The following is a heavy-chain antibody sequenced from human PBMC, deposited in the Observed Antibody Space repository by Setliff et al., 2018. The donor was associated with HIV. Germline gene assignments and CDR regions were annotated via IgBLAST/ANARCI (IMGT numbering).Heavy chain of an antibody. V-gene: IGHV7-4-1*02. CDR2: INTKTGNP. CDR3: ARAPLWFGESFPFDP. CDR1: GYTFTSYG. J-gene: IGHJ5*02. Sequence: ASVKVSCKASGYTFTSYGINWVRQAPGQGLEGMGWINTKTGNPTYAQGFTGRLVFSLDTSVSTAHLQMSSLKAEDTAVYYCARAPLWFGESFPFDPWGQGTLVTVS. D-gene: IGHD3-10*01.